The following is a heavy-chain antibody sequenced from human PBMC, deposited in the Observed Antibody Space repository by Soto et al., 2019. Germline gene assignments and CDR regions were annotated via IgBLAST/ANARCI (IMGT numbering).Heavy chain of an antibody. CDR2: IWYDGSNK. CDR1: GFTFSSYG. D-gene: IGHD3-22*01. Sequence: GGSLRLCCAASGFTFSSYGMHWVRQAPGKGLEWVAVIWYDGSNKYYADSVKGRFTISRDNSKNTLYLQMNSLRAEDTAVYYCARDRYYYDSSGYYNVPGDYWGQGTLVTVSS. J-gene: IGHJ4*02. CDR3: ARDRYYYDSSGYYNVPGDY. V-gene: IGHV3-33*01.